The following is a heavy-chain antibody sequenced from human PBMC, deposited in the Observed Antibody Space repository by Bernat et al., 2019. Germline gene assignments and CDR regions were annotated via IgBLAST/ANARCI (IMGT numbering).Heavy chain of an antibody. J-gene: IGHJ5*02. V-gene: IGHV3-43*02. CDR3: AKDIRDFWSGYGGDNWFDP. D-gene: IGHD3-3*01. CDR1: GFTFDDYA. Sequence: EVQLVESGGGVVQPGGSLRLSCAASGFTFDDYAMHWVRQAPGKGLEWVSLISGDGGSTYCADSVKGRFTISRDNSKNSLYLQMNSLRTEDTALYYCAKDIRDFWSGYGGDNWFDPWGQGTLVTVSS. CDR2: ISGDGGST.